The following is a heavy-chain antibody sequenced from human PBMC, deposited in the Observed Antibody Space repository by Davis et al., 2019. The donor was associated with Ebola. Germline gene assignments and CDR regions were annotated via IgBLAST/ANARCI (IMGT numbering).Heavy chain of an antibody. Sequence: MPSETLSLTCAVSGGSISSGGYSWSWIRQPPGKGLEFIGYIFDSGSPKYNPSLKSRVTISVDTSKNQFSLKLSSVTAADTAVYYCARRILVGGVIVWGDWFDPWGQGTLVTVSS. CDR1: GGSISSGGYS. V-gene: IGHV4-30-2*03. D-gene: IGHD3-16*02. CDR2: IFDSGSP. CDR3: ARRILVGGVIVWGDWFDP. J-gene: IGHJ5*02.